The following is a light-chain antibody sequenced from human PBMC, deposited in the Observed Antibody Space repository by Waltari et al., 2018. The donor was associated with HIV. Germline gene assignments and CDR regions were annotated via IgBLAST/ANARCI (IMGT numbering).Light chain of an antibody. CDR2: MSA. CDR1: SSNIGSNY. J-gene: IGLJ2*01. V-gene: IGLV1-47*01. Sequence: QSVLTQPPSASGTPGQRVTISCSGSSSNIGSNYVYWYQQLPGTAPKLLIYMSAQRPSGVPDRCSESKSGTSASLAISGLRSEDEAEYYCAAWDDSLSATVFGGGTKLTVL. CDR3: AAWDDSLSATV.